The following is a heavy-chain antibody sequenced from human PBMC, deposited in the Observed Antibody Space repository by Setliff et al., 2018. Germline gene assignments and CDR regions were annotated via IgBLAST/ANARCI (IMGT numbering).Heavy chain of an antibody. CDR3: ARESDDFWSGYYFDS. Sequence: ASETLSLTCTVSGGSISSGSYYWGWIRQPPGKGLEWIGSIYYSGSTYYNPSLKSRVTISVDTSKNQFSLKLSSVTAADTAVYYCARESDDFWSGYYFDSWGQGTLVTVSS. CDR1: GGSISSGSYY. CDR2: IYYSGST. D-gene: IGHD3-3*01. J-gene: IGHJ4*02. V-gene: IGHV4-39*07.